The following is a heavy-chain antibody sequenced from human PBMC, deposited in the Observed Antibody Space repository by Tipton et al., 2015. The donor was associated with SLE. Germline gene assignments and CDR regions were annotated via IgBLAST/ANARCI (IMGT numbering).Heavy chain of an antibody. CDR1: GFTFSSYS. J-gene: IGHJ3*02. Sequence: SLRLSCAASGFTFSSYSMHWVRQAPGKGLEWVGRIKSKTDGGTTDYAAPVKGRFTISRDDSKNTLYLQMNSLKTEDTAVYYCTTDSHYYDSWGAFDIWGQGTMVTVSS. D-gene: IGHD3-22*01. CDR2: IKSKTDGGTT. CDR3: TTDSHYYDSWGAFDI. V-gene: IGHV3-15*07.